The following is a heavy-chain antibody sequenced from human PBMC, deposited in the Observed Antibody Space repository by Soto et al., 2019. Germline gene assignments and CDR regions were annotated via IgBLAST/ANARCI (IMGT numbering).Heavy chain of an antibody. Sequence: QVQLVESGGGVVQPGRSLRLSCAASGFTFSSYAMHWVRQAPGKGLEWVAVISYDGSNKYYADSVKGRFTISRDNSKNTLYLQMNSLRAEDTAVYYCARVRTTSPTYYYYGMDVWGQGTTVTVSS. D-gene: IGHD2-2*01. CDR2: ISYDGSNK. CDR1: GFTFSSYA. J-gene: IGHJ6*02. V-gene: IGHV3-30-3*01. CDR3: ARVRTTSPTYYYYGMDV.